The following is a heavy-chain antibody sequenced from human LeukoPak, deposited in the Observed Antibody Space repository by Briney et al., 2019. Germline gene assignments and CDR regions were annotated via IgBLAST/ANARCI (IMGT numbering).Heavy chain of an antibody. V-gene: IGHV3-9*01. CDR2: ISWNSGSI. CDR1: GFTFDDYA. J-gene: IGHJ4*02. Sequence: PGGSLRLSCAASGFTFDDYAMHWGRQAPGKGLEWGSGISWNSGSIGYADPVKGRFTISRDNAKNSLYLQMNSLRAEDTALYYCATTSRGWGQGTLVTVSS. CDR3: ATTSRG.